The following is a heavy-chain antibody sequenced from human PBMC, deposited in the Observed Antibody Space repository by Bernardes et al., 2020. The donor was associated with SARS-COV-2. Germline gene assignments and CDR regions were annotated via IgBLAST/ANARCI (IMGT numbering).Heavy chain of an antibody. D-gene: IGHD3-10*01. CDR3: AKDSSSIVRGTSIGLFEP. CDR1: GFTFSSYA. J-gene: IGHJ5*02. CDR2: ISGSGGST. V-gene: IGHV3-23*01. Sequence: GGSLRLSRAASGFTFSSYAMSWVRQAPGKGLEWVSAISGSGGSTYYTDSVKGRFTISRDNSKNTLYLQMNSLRAEDTAVYYCAKDSSSIVRGTSIGLFEPGSHGTLVTVSP.